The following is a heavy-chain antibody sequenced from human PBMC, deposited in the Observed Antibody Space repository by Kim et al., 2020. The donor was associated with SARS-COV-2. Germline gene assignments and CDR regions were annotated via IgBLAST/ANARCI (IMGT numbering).Heavy chain of an antibody. Sequence: SETLSLTCTVSGGSISSSSYYWGWIRQPPGKGLEWIGSIYYSGSTYYNPSLKSRVTISVDTSKNQFSLKLSSVTAADTAVYYCARRRNWGGAFDIWGQGTMVTVSS. CDR3: ARRRNWGGAFDI. J-gene: IGHJ3*02. V-gene: IGHV4-39*01. CDR1: GGSISSSSYY. CDR2: IYYSGST. D-gene: IGHD7-27*01.